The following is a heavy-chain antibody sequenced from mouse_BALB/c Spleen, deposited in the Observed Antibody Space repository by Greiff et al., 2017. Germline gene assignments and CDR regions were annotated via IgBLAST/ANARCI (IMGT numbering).Heavy chain of an antibody. CDR3: ARAYDYDDAMDY. D-gene: IGHD2-4*01. CDR2: ISSGSSTI. Sequence: EVKLMESGGGLVQPGGSRKLSCAASGFTFSSSGMHWVRQAPEKGLEWVAYISSGSSTIYYADTVKGRFTISRDNPKNTLFLQMTSLRSEDTAMYYCARAYDYDDAMDYWGQGTSVTVSS. CDR1: GFTFSSSG. J-gene: IGHJ4*01. V-gene: IGHV5-17*02.